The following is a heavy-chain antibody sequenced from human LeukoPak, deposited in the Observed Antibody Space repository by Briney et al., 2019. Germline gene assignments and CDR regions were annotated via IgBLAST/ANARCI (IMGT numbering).Heavy chain of an antibody. CDR1: GGSISSYY. V-gene: IGHV4-4*07. CDR3: ARGDSSSWHHYFDY. CDR2: IYTSGST. D-gene: IGHD6-13*01. Sequence: SETLSLTCTVSGGSISSYYWSWIRQPAGKGPEWIGRIYTSGSTNYNPSLKSRVTMSVDTSKNQFSLKLSSVTAADTAVYYCARGDSSSWHHYFDYWGQGTLVTVSS. J-gene: IGHJ4*02.